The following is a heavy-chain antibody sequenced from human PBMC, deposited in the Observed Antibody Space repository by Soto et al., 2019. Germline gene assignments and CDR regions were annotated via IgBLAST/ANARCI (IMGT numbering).Heavy chain of an antibody. CDR1: GYTFTTYY. J-gene: IGHJ4*02. CDR2: ITPSSGST. Sequence: QVQLVQSGAEVKNPGASVKVSCKASGYTFTTYYMHWLRQARGHGLEWMGIITPSSGSTRYEQKFQDRVTMTRDTSTSTVYMELSSLRSEDTAVYYCVRAVSTKTAPIAYWGQGTLVTVSS. CDR3: VRAVSTKTAPIAY. V-gene: IGHV1-46*01. D-gene: IGHD4-17*01.